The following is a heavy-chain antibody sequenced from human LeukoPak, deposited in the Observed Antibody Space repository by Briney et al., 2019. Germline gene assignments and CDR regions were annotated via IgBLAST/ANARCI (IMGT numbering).Heavy chain of an antibody. Sequence: GGSLRLSCAASGFTFSSYGMSWVRQAPGKGLEWVSAISGSGGSTYYADSVKGRFTISRDNSKNTLYLHVNSLRPEDTAVYYCARAMSIAARLQTIFDYWGQGTLVTVSS. CDR1: GFTFSSYG. CDR3: ARAMSIAARLQTIFDY. J-gene: IGHJ4*02. CDR2: ISGSGGST. D-gene: IGHD6-6*01. V-gene: IGHV3-23*01.